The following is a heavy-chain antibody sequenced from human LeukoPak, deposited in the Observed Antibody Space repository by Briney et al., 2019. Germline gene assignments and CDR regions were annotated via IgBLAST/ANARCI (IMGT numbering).Heavy chain of an antibody. CDR3: ARSARRSYYDILTGYYFDAFDI. Sequence: SGGSLRLSCAASGFTFSDYYMSWIRQAPGKGLEWVSYISSSGSTIYYADSVKGRFTISRDNAKNSLYLQMNSLRAEDTAVYYCARSARRSYYDILTGYYFDAFDIWGQGTMVTVSS. D-gene: IGHD3-9*01. V-gene: IGHV3-11*04. CDR1: GFTFSDYY. J-gene: IGHJ3*02. CDR2: ISSSGSTI.